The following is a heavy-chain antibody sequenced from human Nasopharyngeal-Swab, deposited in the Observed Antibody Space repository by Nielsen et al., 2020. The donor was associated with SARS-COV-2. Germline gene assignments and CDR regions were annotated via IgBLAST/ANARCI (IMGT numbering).Heavy chain of an antibody. CDR1: GFTFSSYE. Sequence: GESLKISCAASGFTFSSYEMNWVRQAPGKGLEWVSYISSSGSTIYYADSVKGRFTISRDNAKNSLYLQMNNLRAEDTAVYYCAREGENDSSGYFSDAFDIWGQGTMVTVSS. CDR3: AREGENDSSGYFSDAFDI. D-gene: IGHD3-22*01. J-gene: IGHJ3*02. CDR2: ISSSGSTI. V-gene: IGHV3-48*03.